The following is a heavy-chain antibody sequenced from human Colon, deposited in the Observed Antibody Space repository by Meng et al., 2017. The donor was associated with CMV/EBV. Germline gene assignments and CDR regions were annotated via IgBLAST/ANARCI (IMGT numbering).Heavy chain of an antibody. CDR2: ISTYNGNT. V-gene: IGHV1-18*01. D-gene: IGHD5-12*01. Sequence: SGYTFSSYGISWVRQAPGHGLEWMGWISTYNGNTDYAQKFQGRVTMTTDTLTSTAYMELTSLKSDDTAVFYCARAREVGYSAYDYYDFWGQGTLVTVSS. CDR3: ARAREVGYSAYDYYDF. CDR1: GYTFSSYG. J-gene: IGHJ4*02.